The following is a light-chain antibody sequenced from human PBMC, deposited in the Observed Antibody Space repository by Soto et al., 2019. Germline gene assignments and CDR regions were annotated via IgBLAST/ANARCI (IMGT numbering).Light chain of an antibody. CDR1: QGISTS. J-gene: IGKJ2*01. CDR2: GAS. V-gene: IGKV1-16*02. Sequence: DIQMTQSPSSLSASVGDRVTVTCRASQGISTSLAWFQQKPGKAPASLIYGASALQSGVPSKFSGSGSETHFTLTINSLQPEDFATYFCQQYESYPYTFGQGTKVEIK. CDR3: QQYESYPYT.